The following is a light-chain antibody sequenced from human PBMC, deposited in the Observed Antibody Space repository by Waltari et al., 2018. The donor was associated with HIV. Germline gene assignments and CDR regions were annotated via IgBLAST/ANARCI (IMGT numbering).Light chain of an antibody. J-gene: IGLJ1*01. CDR3: QSYDSSLSGYV. Sequence: QSVLTQPPSVSGAPGQRVTIPCTGSSSNIGADYHVHWYQQLPGIAPKLLIHGNNNRPSGVPDRFSGSKSGTSASLAITGLQAEDEAVYSCQSYDSSLSGYVFGTGTKVTVL. V-gene: IGLV1-40*01. CDR2: GNN. CDR1: SSNIGADYH.